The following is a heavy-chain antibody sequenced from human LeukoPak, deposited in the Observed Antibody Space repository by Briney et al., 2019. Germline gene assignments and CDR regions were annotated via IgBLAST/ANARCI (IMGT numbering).Heavy chain of an antibody. D-gene: IGHD5-12*01. CDR3: ASRIPESNYDSGAFDI. V-gene: IGHV1-69*13. CDR1: GGIFSSYA. CDR2: IIPIFGTA. Sequence: AVNVSCMASGGIFSSYAISWVRPAPGQGREWMGGIIPIFGTANYAQRFQATVTITPEEPTSPASMALSSMRSEDTAVYYCASRIPESNYDSGAFDIWGQGTMVTVSS. J-gene: IGHJ3*02.